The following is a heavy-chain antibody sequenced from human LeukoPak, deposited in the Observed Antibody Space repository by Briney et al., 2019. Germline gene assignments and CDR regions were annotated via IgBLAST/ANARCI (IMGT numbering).Heavy chain of an antibody. CDR1: GFTFDDYA. CDR3: ARGPEWEPYYFDY. CDR2: ISWNSGSI. D-gene: IGHD1-26*01. V-gene: IGHV3-9*01. Sequence: GGSLRLSCAASGFTFDDYAMHWVRQAPGKGLEWVSGISWNSGSIGYADSVKGRFTISRDDSKNTLYLQMNSLRAEDTAVYYCARGPEWEPYYFDYWGQGTLVTVSS. J-gene: IGHJ4*02.